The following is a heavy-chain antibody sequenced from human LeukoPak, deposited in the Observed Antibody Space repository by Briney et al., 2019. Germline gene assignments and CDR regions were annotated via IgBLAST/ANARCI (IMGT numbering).Heavy chain of an antibody. CDR1: GFTFSSYA. V-gene: IGHV3-23*01. D-gene: IGHD1-26*01. CDR2: IGGSGGST. J-gene: IGHJ4*02. Sequence: PGGSLRLSCAASGFTFSSYAMSCVRHAPGKGLEWVSAIGGSGGSTYYADSVKGRFTISRDNSKNTLYLQMNSLRDEDTAVYYCANLAGGSYVWIDYWGQGTLVTVSS. CDR3: ANLAGGSYVWIDY.